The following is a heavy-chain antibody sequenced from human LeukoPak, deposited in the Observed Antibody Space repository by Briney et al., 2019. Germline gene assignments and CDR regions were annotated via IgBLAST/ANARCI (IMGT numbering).Heavy chain of an antibody. J-gene: IGHJ5*02. CDR3: ARVGYSYGYYWFDP. D-gene: IGHD5-18*01. CDR2: INHSGST. CDR1: GGSFSGYY. V-gene: IGHV4-34*01. Sequence: SETLSLTCAVYGGSFSGYYWSWIRQPPGKGLEWIGEINHSGSTNYNPSLKSRVTISVDTSKNQFSLELSSVTAADTAVYYCARVGYSYGYYWFDPWGQGTLVTVSS.